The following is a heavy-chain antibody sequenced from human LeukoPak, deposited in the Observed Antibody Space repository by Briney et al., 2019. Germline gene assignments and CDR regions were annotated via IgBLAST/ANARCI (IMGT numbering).Heavy chain of an antibody. D-gene: IGHD6-13*01. CDR1: GYSFTTYW. CDR3: ARKGSSWDY. J-gene: IGHJ4*02. V-gene: IGHV5-51*01. Sequence: GESLRISCKASGYSFTTYWIGWVRQMPGKGLEWMGIINPGDSDARYSPSFQGQVTISADKSISTAYLQWSSLKASDTAMYYCARKGSSWDYWGQGTLVTVSS. CDR2: INPGDSDA.